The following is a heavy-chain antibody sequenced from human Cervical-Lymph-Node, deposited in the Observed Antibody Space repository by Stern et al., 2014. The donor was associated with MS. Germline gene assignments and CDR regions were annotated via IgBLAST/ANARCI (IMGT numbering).Heavy chain of an antibody. CDR1: GGTFNRYA. CDR3: ARGPDHTGGYYYAY. V-gene: IGHV1-69*01. Sequence: VQLEESGAEVKKPGSSVKVSCKASGGTFNRYAISWVRQAPGQGLEWMGGIIPIFGTANYAQKFQGRVTITADESTSTAYMEVSSLRSEDTAVYYCARGPDHTGGYYYAYWGQGTLVTVSS. CDR2: IIPIFGTA. J-gene: IGHJ4*02. D-gene: IGHD3-22*01.